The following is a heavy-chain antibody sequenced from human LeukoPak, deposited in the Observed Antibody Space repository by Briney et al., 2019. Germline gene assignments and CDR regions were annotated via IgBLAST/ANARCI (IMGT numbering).Heavy chain of an antibody. Sequence: GGSLRLSCAASGFTFSSYDMHWVRQATGKDLEWVSAIGTAGDTYYPGSVKGRFTISRENAKNSLYLQMNGLRAGDTAVYYCARAPLLEAGTLGSPGFDYWGQGTLVTVSS. V-gene: IGHV3-13*01. D-gene: IGHD6-13*01. CDR2: IGTAGDT. CDR1: GFTFSSYD. J-gene: IGHJ4*02. CDR3: ARAPLLEAGTLGSPGFDY.